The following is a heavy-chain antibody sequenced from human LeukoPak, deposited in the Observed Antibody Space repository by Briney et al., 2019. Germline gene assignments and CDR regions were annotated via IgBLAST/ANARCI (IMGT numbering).Heavy chain of an antibody. J-gene: IGHJ4*02. D-gene: IGHD6-13*01. CDR1: GGSFSGYY. V-gene: IGHV4-34*01. Sequence: SETLSLTCAVYGGSFSGYYWSWIRQPPGEGLEWIGEINHTGSTNYNPSLESRVTISVDTSNNQFSLKLTSVTAADTAVYFCARIRSRKWGFDYWGQGTLVTVSS. CDR2: INHTGST. CDR3: ARIRSRKWGFDY.